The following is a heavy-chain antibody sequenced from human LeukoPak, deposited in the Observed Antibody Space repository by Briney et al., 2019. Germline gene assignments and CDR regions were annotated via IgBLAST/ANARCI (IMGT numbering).Heavy chain of an antibody. V-gene: IGHV3-53*01. CDR2: IYSGDST. Sequence: GGSLRLSCAAFGFTVSRNNLIWVRKPPGKGLEGVSVIYSGDSTYYAESVQGRFTISRDRTKNTVYLQMNSLRAEDTAVYYCASGGHGGGWSNFEYWGQGTLVTVSS. J-gene: IGHJ4*02. D-gene: IGHD6-19*01. CDR1: GFTVSRNN. CDR3: ASGGHGGGWSNFEY.